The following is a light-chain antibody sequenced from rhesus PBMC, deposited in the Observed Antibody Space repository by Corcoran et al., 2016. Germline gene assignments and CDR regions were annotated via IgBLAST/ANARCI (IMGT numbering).Light chain of an antibody. Sequence: DIQMTQSPSSLSASVGDTVTITCRASQSISDWLDWYQQKPGKAHKLLIYKAYSLQRGVPSRFRGRGSGTDFTLTISSLQPEDFATYYCLQYSSSPLTFGGGTKVEIK. V-gene: IGKV1-22*01. CDR3: LQYSSSPLT. CDR1: QSISDW. CDR2: KAY. J-gene: IGKJ4*01.